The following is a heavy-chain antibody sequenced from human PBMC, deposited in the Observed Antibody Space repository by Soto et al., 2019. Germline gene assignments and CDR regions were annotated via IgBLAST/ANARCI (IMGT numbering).Heavy chain of an antibody. J-gene: IGHJ4*02. D-gene: IGHD5-12*01. CDR3: ASDGHGCGYNYDGFDY. CDR2: INTSGGST. CDR1: GYTLTGNY. Sequence: ASVKVSCKASGYTLTGNYMHWVRQNPGQGLEWMGIINTSGGSTSYAQKFQGRVTMTRDTSTSTVYMELSSLRSEDTAVYYFASDGHGCGYNYDGFDYWGQGALVTVSS. V-gene: IGHV1-46*03.